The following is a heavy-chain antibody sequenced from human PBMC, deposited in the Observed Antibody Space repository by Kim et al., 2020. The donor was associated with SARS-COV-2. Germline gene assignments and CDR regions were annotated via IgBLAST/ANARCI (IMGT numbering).Heavy chain of an antibody. D-gene: IGHD3-3*01. V-gene: IGHV3-30*02. Sequence: GKGRFTISRDNSKNTLYLQRNSLRAEDTAVYYCAKDPYDCWSGYYTENDYWGQGTLVTVSS. CDR3: AKDPYDCWSGYYTENDY. J-gene: IGHJ4*02.